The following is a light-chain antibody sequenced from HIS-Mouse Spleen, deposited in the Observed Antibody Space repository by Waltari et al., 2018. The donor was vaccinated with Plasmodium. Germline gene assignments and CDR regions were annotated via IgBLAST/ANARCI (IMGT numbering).Light chain of an antibody. CDR1: VLAKKY. J-gene: IGLJ3*02. CDR3: YSAADNNRV. Sequence: SYELTQPSSVSVSPGQTARITCSGDVLAKKYARWFQQKPGQAPVRVIYKDSERPSGIPERFAGSSSGTTVTLTISGAQVEDEADYYCYSAADNNRVVGGGTKLTVL. V-gene: IGLV3-27*01. CDR2: KDS.